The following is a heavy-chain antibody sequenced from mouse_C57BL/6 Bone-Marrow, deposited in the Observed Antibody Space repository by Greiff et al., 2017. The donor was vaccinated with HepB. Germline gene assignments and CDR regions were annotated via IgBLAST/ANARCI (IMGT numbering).Heavy chain of an antibody. V-gene: IGHV10-1*01. CDR2: IRSKSNNYAT. J-gene: IGHJ4*01. CDR3: VSLYDGYYFYAMDY. D-gene: IGHD2-3*01. Sequence: EVMLVESGGGLVQPKGSLKLSCAASGFSFNTYAMNWVRQAPGKGLEWVARIRSKSNNYATYYADSVKDRFTISRDDSESMLYLQMNNLKTEDTAMYYCVSLYDGYYFYAMDYWGQGTSVTVSS. CDR1: GFSFNTYA.